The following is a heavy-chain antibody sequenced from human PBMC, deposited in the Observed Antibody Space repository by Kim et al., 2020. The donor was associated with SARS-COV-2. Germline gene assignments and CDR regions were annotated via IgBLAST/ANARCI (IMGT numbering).Heavy chain of an antibody. V-gene: IGHV3-30*01. CDR3: ARDEGYYYFDY. J-gene: IGHJ4*02. D-gene: IGHD1-26*01. Sequence: YYAYSVKGRFTISRDNSKTTLYLQMNSLRAEDTAVYYCARDEGYYYFDYWGQGTLVTVSS.